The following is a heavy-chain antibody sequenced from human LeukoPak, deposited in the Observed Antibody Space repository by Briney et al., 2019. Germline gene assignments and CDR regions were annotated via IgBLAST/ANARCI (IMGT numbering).Heavy chain of an antibody. CDR3: ASSIAVAGARYYYGMDV. CDR2: VNPGNGNT. J-gene: IGHJ6*02. Sequence: GASVKVSGKASGYTFTSYAMHWVRQAPGQGLEWMGWVNPGNGNTKYSQKFQGRVTITRDTSASTAYMELSSLRSEDTAVYYCASSIAVAGARYYYGMDVWGQGTTVTVSS. D-gene: IGHD6-19*01. V-gene: IGHV1-3*01. CDR1: GYTFTSYA.